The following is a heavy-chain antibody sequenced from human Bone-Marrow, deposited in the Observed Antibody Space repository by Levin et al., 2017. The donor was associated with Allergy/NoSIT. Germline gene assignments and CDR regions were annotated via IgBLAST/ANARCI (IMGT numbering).Heavy chain of an antibody. Sequence: GGSLRLSCAASGFSIFNNYMSWIRQAPGKGLEWLAYISTSGATTYYADSVKGRFTISRDNSKNSLFLQMNSLRADDTAIYYCARDNAEFDYWGQGTLVTVSS. CDR1: GFSIFNNY. CDR3: ARDNAEFDY. D-gene: IGHD2-8*01. CDR2: ISTSGATT. V-gene: IGHV3-11*01. J-gene: IGHJ4*02.